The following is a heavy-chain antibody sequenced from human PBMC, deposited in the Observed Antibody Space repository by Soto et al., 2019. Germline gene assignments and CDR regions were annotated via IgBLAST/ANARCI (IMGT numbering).Heavy chain of an antibody. J-gene: IGHJ4*02. CDR2: ISSSSSTI. V-gene: IGHV3-48*01. D-gene: IGHD6-6*01. CDR3: ARDLLGGRAARSTEWFRHESEY. CDR1: GFTFSSYS. Sequence: EVQLVESGGGLVQPGGSLRLSCAASGFTFSSYSMNWVRQAPGKGLEWVSYISSSSSTIYYADSVKGRFTISRDKAKNSLYLQMNSLRAEDTAVYYCARDLLGGRAARSTEWFRHESEYWGQGTLVNVSS.